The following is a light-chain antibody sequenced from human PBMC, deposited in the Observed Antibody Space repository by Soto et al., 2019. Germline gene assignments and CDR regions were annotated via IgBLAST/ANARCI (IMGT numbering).Light chain of an antibody. CDR2: DAS. CDR3: QQRSNGPPIP. J-gene: IGKJ5*01. Sequence: EIVLKQSPATLSVSTGERATLSCRASQSVKTFLVWYQQRPGQPPRLLIHDASPRAAGIPARFSGSGFGTDFTLTISSREPEDAAVYYFQQRSNGPPIPFGQGTRLEIK. CDR1: QSVKTF. V-gene: IGKV3-11*01.